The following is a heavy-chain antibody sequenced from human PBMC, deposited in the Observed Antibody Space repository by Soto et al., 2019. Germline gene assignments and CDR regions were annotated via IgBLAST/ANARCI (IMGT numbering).Heavy chain of an antibody. CDR2: IYYSGST. D-gene: IGHD3-10*01. CDR3: ARHEADGPMVRGVIINYSFDY. J-gene: IGHJ4*02. CDR1: GGSISSYY. Sequence: SETLSLTCTVSGGSISSYYWSWIRQPPGKGLEWIGYIYYSGSTNYNPSLKSRVTISVDTSKNQFSLKLSSVTAADTAVYYCARHEADGPMVRGVIINYSFDYWGQGTLVTVSS. V-gene: IGHV4-59*08.